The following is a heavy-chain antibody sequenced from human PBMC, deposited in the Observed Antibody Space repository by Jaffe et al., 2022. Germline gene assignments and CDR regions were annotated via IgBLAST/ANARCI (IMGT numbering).Heavy chain of an antibody. CDR1: GFTFSSYW. Sequence: EVQLVESGGGLVQPGGSLRLSCAASGFTFSSYWMSWVRQAPGKGLEWVANIKQDGSEKYYVDSVKGRFTISRDNAKNSLYLQMNSLRAEDTAVYYCARDGLVDFGGWFGELPHMGGFDYWGQGTLVTVSS. D-gene: IGHD3-10*01. V-gene: IGHV3-7*05. J-gene: IGHJ4*02. CDR3: ARDGLVDFGGWFGELPHMGGFDY. CDR2: IKQDGSEK.